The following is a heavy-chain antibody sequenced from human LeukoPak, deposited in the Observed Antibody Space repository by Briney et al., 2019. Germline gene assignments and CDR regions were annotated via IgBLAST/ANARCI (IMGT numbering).Heavy chain of an antibody. CDR1: GYTFTSYG. CDR2: ISAYNGNT. Sequence: ASVKVSCKASGYTFTSYGISWVRQAPGQGLEWMGWISAYNGNTNYAQKFQGWVTMTRDTSISTAYMELSRLRSDDTAVYYCARGGSSSWYRFYYGMDVWGQGTTVTVSS. CDR3: ARGGSSSWYRFYYGMDV. J-gene: IGHJ6*02. V-gene: IGHV1-18*01. D-gene: IGHD6-13*01.